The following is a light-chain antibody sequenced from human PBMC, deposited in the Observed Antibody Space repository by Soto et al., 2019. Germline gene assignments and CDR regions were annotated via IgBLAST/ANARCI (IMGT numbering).Light chain of an antibody. J-gene: IGLJ1*01. Sequence: QSALTQPPSASGSPGQSVTISCTGTSSDVGGYNFVSWYQQHPGKAPKLMIFEVSKRPSGVPDRFSGSKSGNTASLTVSGLRAEDETDYYCSSLADTSGNYDHYVFGTGTKVTVL. V-gene: IGLV2-8*01. CDR3: SSLADTSGNYDHYV. CDR2: EVS. CDR1: SSDVGGYNF.